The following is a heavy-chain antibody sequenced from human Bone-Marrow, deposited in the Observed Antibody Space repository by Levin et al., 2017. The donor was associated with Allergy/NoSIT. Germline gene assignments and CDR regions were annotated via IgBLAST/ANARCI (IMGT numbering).Heavy chain of an antibody. CDR1: GFTFSSSA. Sequence: GGSLRLSCAASGFTFSSSAMTWVRQAPGKGLEWVSLISSSAGSTYYADSVKGRFTISRANSKNTLYLQMISLRAEDTAVYYCAKDMQLTYWGQGTLVTVSS. CDR3: AKDMQLTY. V-gene: IGHV3-23*01. J-gene: IGHJ4*02. D-gene: IGHD6-13*01. CDR2: ISSSAGST.